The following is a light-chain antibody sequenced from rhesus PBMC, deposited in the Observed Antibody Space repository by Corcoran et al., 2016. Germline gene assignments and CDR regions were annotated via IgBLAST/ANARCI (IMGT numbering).Light chain of an antibody. J-gene: IGKJ4*01. CDR2: GVS. V-gene: IGKV3-35*01. CDR3: QQYSNWPLT. CDR1: TMVTNY. Sequence: EFVLTHSPATLFLSPGKKSPPSFRASTMVTNYLSGYHQKPGQAPRLLIYGVSRRATGVPDWFNGSGPGTYFTLTITSLEPEDVGIYCCQQYSNWPLTFGGGTKVELK.